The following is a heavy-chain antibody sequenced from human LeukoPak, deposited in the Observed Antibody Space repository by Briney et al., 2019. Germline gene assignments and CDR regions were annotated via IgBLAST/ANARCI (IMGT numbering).Heavy chain of an antibody. J-gene: IGHJ6*03. CDR2: IYPGDSDT. CDR1: GYSFTGYW. Sequence: GESLKISCKGSGYSFTGYWIGWVRQMPGKGLEWMGIIYPGDSDTRYSPSFQGQVTISADKSISTAYLQWSSLKASDTAMYYCASNRGSYYYYMDVWGKGTTVTVSS. D-gene: IGHD1-26*01. V-gene: IGHV5-51*01. CDR3: ASNRGSYYYYMDV.